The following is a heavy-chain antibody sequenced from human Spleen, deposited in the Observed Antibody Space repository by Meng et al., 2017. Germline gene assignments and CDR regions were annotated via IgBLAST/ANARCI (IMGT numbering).Heavy chain of an antibody. J-gene: IGHJ5*02. Sequence: QPQLQESGPGLVKPSEALSLTCGVPGGSISTSGYYWGWIRQPPGQGLEWIGSIGHSGVTYYTPSLRSRVTVSIDTSKNQFFLEVTSVTAADTAVYYCVRSSGWVRTGFDPWGQGTLVTVSS. V-gene: IGHV4-39*01. CDR3: VRSSGWVRTGFDP. CDR1: GGSISTSGYY. CDR2: IGHSGVT. D-gene: IGHD6-19*01.